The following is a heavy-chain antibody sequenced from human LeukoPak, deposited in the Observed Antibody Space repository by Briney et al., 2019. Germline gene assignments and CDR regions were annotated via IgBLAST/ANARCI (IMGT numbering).Heavy chain of an antibody. Sequence: PSETLSLTCTVSGGSISSYYWSWIRQPPGKGLEWIGYIYYSGSTNYNPSLKSRVTISVDTSKNQFSLKLSSVTAADTAVYYCARDRLTAFDIWGQGTMVTVSP. J-gene: IGHJ3*02. D-gene: IGHD3-9*01. V-gene: IGHV4-59*12. CDR2: IYYSGST. CDR1: GGSISSYY. CDR3: ARDRLTAFDI.